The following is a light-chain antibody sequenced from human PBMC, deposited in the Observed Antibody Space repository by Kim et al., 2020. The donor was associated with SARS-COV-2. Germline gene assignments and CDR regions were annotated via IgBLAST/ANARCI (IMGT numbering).Light chain of an antibody. V-gene: IGLV2-14*03. J-gene: IGLJ3*02. CDR1: SSDVAGYKS. Sequence: QSALTQPASVSGSPGQSITISCTGTSSDVAGYKSVSWYQQHPDTAPKLIIYDVSHRPSGISNRFSGSKSGNTASLTISGLQADDEADYYCSSYSNSGTLVFGGGTQLTVL. CDR2: DVS. CDR3: SSYSNSGTLV.